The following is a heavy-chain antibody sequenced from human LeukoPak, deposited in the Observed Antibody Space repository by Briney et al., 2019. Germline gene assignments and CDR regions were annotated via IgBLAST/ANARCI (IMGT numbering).Heavy chain of an antibody. Sequence: GGSLRLSCTVSGFTVSSNSMSWVRQAPGKGLEWVSFIYSGGNTHYSDSVKGRFTISRDNSKNTLYLQMNSLRAEDTAVYYCAKARYCSGGSCFPQLTPDYWGQGTLVTVSS. J-gene: IGHJ4*02. V-gene: IGHV3-53*01. CDR1: GFTVSSNS. D-gene: IGHD2-15*01. CDR2: IYSGGNT. CDR3: AKARYCSGGSCFPQLTPDY.